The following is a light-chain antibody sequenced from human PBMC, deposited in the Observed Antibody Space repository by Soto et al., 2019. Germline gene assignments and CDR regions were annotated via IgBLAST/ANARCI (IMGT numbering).Light chain of an antibody. V-gene: IGLV1-44*01. Sequence: QSVLTQPPSASGTPGQRVTISCAGSSSKIGSNAVNWYLHLSGTAPKLLINSNNHRPSGVPDRFSGSKSGTSASLAISGLQSQDEADYFCAAWDDSRNGWVFGGGTKVTVL. CDR2: SNN. J-gene: IGLJ3*02. CDR1: SSKIGSNA. CDR3: AAWDDSRNGWV.